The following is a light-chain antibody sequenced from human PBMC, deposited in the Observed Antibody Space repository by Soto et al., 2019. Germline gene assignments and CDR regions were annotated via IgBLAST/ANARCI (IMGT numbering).Light chain of an antibody. CDR1: QSLSSSS. J-gene: IGKJ1*01. V-gene: IGKV3-20*01. CDR3: QQYDSSPRP. Sequence: ENLFTQSPSDLSMSPGERATLSCRASQSLSSSSLAWYQQKPGQAPRLLISGASSRAADIPDRFSGSGSGTDFTLTINRLEPEDFAVYYCQQYDSSPRPFGEGTKVDIK. CDR2: GAS.